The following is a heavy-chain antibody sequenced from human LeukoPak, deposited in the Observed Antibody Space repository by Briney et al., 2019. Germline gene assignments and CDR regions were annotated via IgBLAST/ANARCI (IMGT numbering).Heavy chain of an antibody. CDR3: ARVGTMVREGYYFDY. J-gene: IGHJ4*02. CDR1: GYSISSGYF. Sequence: PSETLSLTCTVSGYSISSGYFWSWIRQPPGKGLEWIGYIYYSGSTNYNPSLKSRVTISVDTSKNQLTLRLRSVTAADTAVYYCARVGTMVREGYYFDYWGQGTLVTVSS. V-gene: IGHV4-61*01. CDR2: IYYSGST. D-gene: IGHD3-10*01.